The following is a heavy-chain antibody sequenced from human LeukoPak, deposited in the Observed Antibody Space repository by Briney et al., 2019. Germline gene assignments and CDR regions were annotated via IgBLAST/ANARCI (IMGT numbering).Heavy chain of an antibody. V-gene: IGHV3-30-3*01. J-gene: IGHJ4*02. D-gene: IGHD3-3*01. CDR2: ISYDGSNK. CDR1: GFTFNTFA. Sequence: GRSLRLSCAASGFTFNTFAMHWVRQAPGRGLEWVAVISYDGSNKYNADSVKGRFTISRDNSKNMLYLQMNSLRAEDTAVYYCARVFLERLTSGYFDNWGQGTLVTVSP. CDR3: ARVFLERLTSGYFDN.